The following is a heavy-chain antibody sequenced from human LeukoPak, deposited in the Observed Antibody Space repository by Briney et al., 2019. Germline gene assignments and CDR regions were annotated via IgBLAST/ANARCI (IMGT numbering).Heavy chain of an antibody. D-gene: IGHD3-22*01. CDR1: GYSISSGYY. Sequence: SETLSLTCTVSGYSISSGYYWGWIRQPPGKGLEWIGSIYHSGSTYYNPSLKSRVTISVDTSKNQFSLKLSSVTAADTAVYYCMYYYDSSGYFNWGQGTLVTVSS. CDR2: IYHSGST. J-gene: IGHJ4*02. V-gene: IGHV4-38-2*02. CDR3: MYYYDSSGYFN.